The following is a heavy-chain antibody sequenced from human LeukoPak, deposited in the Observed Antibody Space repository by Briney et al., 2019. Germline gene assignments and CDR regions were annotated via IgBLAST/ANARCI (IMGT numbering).Heavy chain of an antibody. CDR2: ISGSGGST. CDR1: GFTFSSYA. J-gene: IGHJ4*02. D-gene: IGHD3-22*01. Sequence: GGSLRLSCAASGFTFSSYAMSWVRQAPGKGLGWVSAISGSGGSTCYADSVKGRFTISRDNSKNTLYLQMNSLRAEDTAVYYCALSSRMAYDSSGYSIYWGQGTLVTVSS. CDR3: ALSSRMAYDSSGYSIY. V-gene: IGHV3-23*01.